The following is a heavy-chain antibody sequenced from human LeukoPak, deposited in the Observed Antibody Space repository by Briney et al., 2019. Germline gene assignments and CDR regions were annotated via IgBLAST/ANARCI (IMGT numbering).Heavy chain of an antibody. V-gene: IGHV3-74*01. Sequence: GGSLRLSCAASGFTFSSYWIHWVRQAPGKGLLWVSRINSDGTSSTYADSVKGRFTISRDNAENTLYLQINSLRDEDTAVYFCAREPYSSLAFDIWGQGTMVTVSS. CDR2: INSDGTSS. D-gene: IGHD5-18*01. CDR3: AREPYSSLAFDI. J-gene: IGHJ3*02. CDR1: GFTFSSYW.